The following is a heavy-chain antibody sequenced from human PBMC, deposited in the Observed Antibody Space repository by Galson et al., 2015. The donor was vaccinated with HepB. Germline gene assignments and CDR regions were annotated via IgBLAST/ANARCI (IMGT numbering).Heavy chain of an antibody. J-gene: IGHJ5*02. CDR1: GFSLSKSGMA. D-gene: IGHD3-22*01. CDR2: IYWDDDK. CDR3: AHRGFDSSGYLNWFDP. V-gene: IGHV2-5*02. Sequence: PALVKPTQTLTLTCTVSGFSLSKSGMAVGWIRQPPGKALEWLALIYWDDDKRYSPSLESRLTIIKVTSKNQVILTMTNMDPVDTATYYCAHRGFDSSGYLNWFDPWGQGILVTVSS.